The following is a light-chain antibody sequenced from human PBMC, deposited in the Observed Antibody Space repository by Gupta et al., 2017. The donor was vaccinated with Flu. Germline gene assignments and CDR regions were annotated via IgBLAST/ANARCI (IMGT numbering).Light chain of an antibody. Sequence: AIRMTQSPSSFSASTGDRVTITCRASQGISSYLAWYQQKPGKAPKLLIYAASTLKSGVPSRFSGSGSGTDFTLTISCLQSEDFATYYCQQYNSYPWTFGQGTKVEIK. J-gene: IGKJ1*01. CDR1: QGISSY. V-gene: IGKV1-8*01. CDR3: QQYNSYPWT. CDR2: AAS.